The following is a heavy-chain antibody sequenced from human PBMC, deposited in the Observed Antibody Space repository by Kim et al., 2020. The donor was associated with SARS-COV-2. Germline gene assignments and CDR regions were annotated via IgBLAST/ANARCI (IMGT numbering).Heavy chain of an antibody. V-gene: IGHV3-11*01. J-gene: IGHJ4*02. CDR1: GFTFSDYY. Sequence: GGSLRLSCAASGFTFSDYYMSWIRQAPGKGLEWVSYISSSGSTIYYADSVKGRFTISRDNAKNSLYLQMNSLRAEDTAVYYCARDWYCSSTSCYFAEGFDYWGQGTLVTVSS. CDR3: ARDWYCSSTSCYFAEGFDY. CDR2: ISSSGSTI. D-gene: IGHD2-2*01.